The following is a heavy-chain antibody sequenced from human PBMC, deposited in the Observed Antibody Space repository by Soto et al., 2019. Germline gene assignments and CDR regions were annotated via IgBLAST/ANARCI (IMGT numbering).Heavy chain of an antibody. CDR1: AGSISSHY. CDR3: ARITMVRGVPPPNYYYYGMDG. V-gene: IGHV4-59*11. Sequence: SETLSLTCTVSAGSISSHYWSWIRQPPGKGLEWIGYIYYSGSTNYNPSLKSRVTISVDTSKNQFSLKLSTVTAADTAVYYCARITMVRGVPPPNYYYYGMDGWGQGTTVTVSS. J-gene: IGHJ6*01. CDR2: IYYSGST. D-gene: IGHD3-10*01.